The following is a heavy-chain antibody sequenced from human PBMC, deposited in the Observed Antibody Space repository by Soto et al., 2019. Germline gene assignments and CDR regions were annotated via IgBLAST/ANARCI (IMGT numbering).Heavy chain of an antibody. Sequence: SVKVSCKASGGTFSSYAISWVRQAPGQGLEWMGGIIPIFGTANYAQKFQGRVTITADESTSTAYMELSSLRSEDTAVYYCARGPSLPYIVGALTFDFWGQGTPVTVSS. CDR3: ARGPSLPYIVGALTFDF. J-gene: IGHJ4*02. V-gene: IGHV1-69*13. D-gene: IGHD1-26*01. CDR1: GGTFSSYA. CDR2: IIPIFGTA.